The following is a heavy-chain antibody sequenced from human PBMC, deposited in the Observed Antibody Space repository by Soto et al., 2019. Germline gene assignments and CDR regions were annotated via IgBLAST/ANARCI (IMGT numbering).Heavy chain of an antibody. J-gene: IGHJ4*02. CDR3: AREYNWNYARQTARGYSGYGRAYYFDY. D-gene: IGHD5-12*01. CDR1: GGSISSGYYY. V-gene: IGHV4-4*02. CDR2: IYHSGST. Sequence: PSETLSLTCSVSGGSISSGYYYWSWVRQPPGKGLEWIGEIYHSGSTNYNPSLKSRVTISVDKSKNQFSLKLSSVTAADTAVYYCAREYNWNYARQTARGYSGYGRAYYFDYWGQGTLVTVSS.